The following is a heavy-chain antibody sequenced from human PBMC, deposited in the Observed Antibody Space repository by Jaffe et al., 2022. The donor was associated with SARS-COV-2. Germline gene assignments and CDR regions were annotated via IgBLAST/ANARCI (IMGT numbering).Heavy chain of an antibody. CDR1: GFTFSSYG. CDR3: AKASLTKGMDV. J-gene: IGHJ6*02. CDR2: ISYDGSNK. Sequence: QVQLVESGGGVVQPGRSLRLSCAASGFTFSSYGMHWVRQAPGKGLEWVAVISYDGSNKYYADSVKGRFTISRDNSKNTLYLQMNSLRAEDTAVYYCAKASLTKGMDVWGQGTTVTVSS. V-gene: IGHV3-30*18. D-gene: IGHD2-2*01.